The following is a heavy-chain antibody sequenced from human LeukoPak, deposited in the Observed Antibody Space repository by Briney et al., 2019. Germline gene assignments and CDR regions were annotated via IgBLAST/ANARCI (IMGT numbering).Heavy chain of an antibody. CDR3: ARGLQRHVDTTMISRLWDY. Sequence: GGSLRLSCVASGFTFSSYSMNWVRQAPGKGLEWVTVISYDGSNKYYTDSVKGRFTISRDNSKNTLYLQMNSLRAEDRAVYYCARGLQRHVDTTMISRLWDYWGQGTLVTVSS. J-gene: IGHJ4*02. D-gene: IGHD5-18*01. V-gene: IGHV3-30*03. CDR2: ISYDGSNK. CDR1: GFTFSSYS.